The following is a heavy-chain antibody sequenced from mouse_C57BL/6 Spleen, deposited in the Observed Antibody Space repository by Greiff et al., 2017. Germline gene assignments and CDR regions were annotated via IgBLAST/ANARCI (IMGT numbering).Heavy chain of an antibody. CDR2: INPNNGGT. D-gene: IGHD2-1*01. V-gene: IGHV1-26*01. CDR3: ARSDYGNPYAMGY. CDR1: GYTFTDYY. Sequence: EVQLQQSGPELVKPGASVKISCKASGYTFTDYYMNWVKQSHGKSLEWIGDINPNNGGTSYNQKFKGKATLTVDKSSSTAYMELRSLTSEDSAVYYCARSDYGNPYAMGYWGQGTSVTVSS. J-gene: IGHJ4*01.